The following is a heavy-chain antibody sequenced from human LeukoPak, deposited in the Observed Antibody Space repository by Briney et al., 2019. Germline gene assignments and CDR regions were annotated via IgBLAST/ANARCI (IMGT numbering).Heavy chain of an antibody. CDR2: ISGSGGST. CDR1: GFTFSSYA. Sequence: GSLRLSCAASGFTFSSYAMSWVRQAPGKGLEWVSAISGSGGSTYYADSVKGRFTISRDNSKNTLYLQMNSLRAEDTAVYYCARGGSYGYGFLFGYWGQGTLVTVSS. D-gene: IGHD5-18*01. CDR3: ARGGSYGYGFLFGY. J-gene: IGHJ4*02. V-gene: IGHV3-23*01.